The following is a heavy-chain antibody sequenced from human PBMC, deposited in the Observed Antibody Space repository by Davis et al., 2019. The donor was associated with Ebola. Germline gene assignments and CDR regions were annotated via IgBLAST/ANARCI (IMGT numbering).Heavy chain of an antibody. J-gene: IGHJ4*02. CDR3: TTRGFDS. D-gene: IGHD3-10*01. CDR1: GFTFSGSS. Sequence: GESLKISCAASGFTFSGSSMQWVRQASGKGLEWVGRIRTTAYNYATAYPASVKGRFTISRDDSKRTTYLQMNSLRIEDTAVYYCTTRGFDSWGQGTLVTVSS. CDR2: IRTTAYNYAT. V-gene: IGHV3-73*01.